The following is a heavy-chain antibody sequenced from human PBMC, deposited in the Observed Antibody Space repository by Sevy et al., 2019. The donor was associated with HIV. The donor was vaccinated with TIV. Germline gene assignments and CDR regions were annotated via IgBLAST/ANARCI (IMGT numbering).Heavy chain of an antibody. CDR1: GYTFTGDY. CDR2: VFPNSGGT. CDR3: ARDGGGGTTNSGMDV. J-gene: IGHJ6*02. V-gene: IGHV1-2*06. Sequence: ASVKVSCKASGYTFTGDYLHWVRQAPGHGLEWMGRVFPNSGGTNYAQKFQGRVTMTRDTSISTAYMELSRLRSDDTAVYYCARDGGGGTTNSGMDVWGQGITVTVSS. D-gene: IGHD1-7*01.